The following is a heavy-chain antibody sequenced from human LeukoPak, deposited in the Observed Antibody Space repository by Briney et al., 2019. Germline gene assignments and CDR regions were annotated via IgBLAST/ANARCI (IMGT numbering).Heavy chain of an antibody. J-gene: IGHJ3*02. Sequence: PSETLSLTCAVYGGSFSGYYWSWIRQPTGKGLEWIGEINHSGSTNYIPSLKSRVTISVDTSKNQFSLKLSSVTAADTAVYYCARACYDSSGFDAFDIWGQGTMVTVSS. CDR1: GGSFSGYY. D-gene: IGHD3-22*01. V-gene: IGHV4-34*01. CDR2: INHSGST. CDR3: ARACYDSSGFDAFDI.